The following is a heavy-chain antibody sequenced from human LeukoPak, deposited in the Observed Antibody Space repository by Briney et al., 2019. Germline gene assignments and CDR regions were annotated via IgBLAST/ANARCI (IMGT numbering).Heavy chain of an antibody. D-gene: IGHD3-22*01. Sequence: GGSLRLSCAASGFTFSDYSMNWVRQAPGKGLEWVSSISSNSAYLYYVDSLRGRFTVSRDNAKSSLSLQMNSLRVEDTAVYYCAKRIGTMVVAGIDYWGQGTLVTVSS. CDR2: ISSNSAYL. V-gene: IGHV3-21*01. J-gene: IGHJ4*02. CDR1: GFTFSDYS. CDR3: AKRIGTMVVAGIDY.